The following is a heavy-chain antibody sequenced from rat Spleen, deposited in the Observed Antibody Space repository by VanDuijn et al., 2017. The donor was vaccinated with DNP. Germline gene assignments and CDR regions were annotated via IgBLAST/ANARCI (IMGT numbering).Heavy chain of an antibody. D-gene: IGHD5-1*01. V-gene: IGHV5S23*01. CDR2: ITNSGSDT. J-gene: IGHJ2*01. CDR1: GFTFSNYA. Sequence: EVQLVESGGGLVQSGRSLKVSCAASGFTFSNYAMAWVRQAPTKGLEWVASITNSGSDTKYRDSVQGRFTISRDNAKNTLYLKMDSLRSEDTATYYCKLGGAYWGQGVMVTVSS. CDR3: KLGGAY.